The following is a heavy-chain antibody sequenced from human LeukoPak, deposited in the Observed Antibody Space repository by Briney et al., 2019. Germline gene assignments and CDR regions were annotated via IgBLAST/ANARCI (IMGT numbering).Heavy chain of an antibody. D-gene: IGHD3-22*01. CDR2: IAVGSGNT. CDR1: GFSFSSSS. Sequence: SVKVSRKASGFSFSSSSMQWVRQARGQRLEWIGWIAVGSGNTNYAQKFQGRVTITRDMSTSTAYMELSSLRSEDTALYYCAAVFGSGYYYYFDYWGQGSLVTVSS. CDR3: AAVFGSGYYYYFDY. J-gene: IGHJ4*02. V-gene: IGHV1-58*02.